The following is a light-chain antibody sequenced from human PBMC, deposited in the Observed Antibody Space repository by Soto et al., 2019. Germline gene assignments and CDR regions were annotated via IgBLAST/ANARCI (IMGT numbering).Light chain of an antibody. CDR1: QSVSIN. V-gene: IGKV3-15*01. CDR3: QQYNNWYT. Sequence: EVVLTQSPVTLSVSPGERATLSCRASQSVSINLAWYQQKPGQAPRLLIYGASTRATGIPARFSGSGSGTEFTLTISSLQSEDFAVYYCQQYNNWYTFGQGTKLEIK. CDR2: GAS. J-gene: IGKJ2*01.